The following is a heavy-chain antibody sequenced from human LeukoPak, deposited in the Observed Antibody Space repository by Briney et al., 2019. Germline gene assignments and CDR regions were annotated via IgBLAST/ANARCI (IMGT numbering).Heavy chain of an antibody. V-gene: IGHV3-20*04. J-gene: IGHJ4*02. CDR1: GFTFSSYA. D-gene: IGHD2-21*02. CDR3: ARVVGMTYYFDY. CDR2: INLNGGST. Sequence: RPGGSLRLSCAASGFTFSSYAMSWIRQAPGKGLEWVSGINLNGGSTGYADSVKGRFTISRDKAKHSLYLQMSSLRAEDTALYYCARVVGMTYYFDYWGQGTLVTVSS.